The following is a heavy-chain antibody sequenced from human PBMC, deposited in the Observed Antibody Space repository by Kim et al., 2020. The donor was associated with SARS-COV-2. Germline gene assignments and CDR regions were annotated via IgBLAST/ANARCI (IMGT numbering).Heavy chain of an antibody. CDR1: GDSVSSNSAA. V-gene: IGHV6-1*01. CDR3: ARLRGYSGYDQYYYYYMDV. CDR2: TYYRSKWYN. J-gene: IGHJ6*03. Sequence: SQTLSLTCAISGDSVSSNSAAWNWIRQSPSRGLEWLGRTYYRSKWYNDYTVSVKSRITINPDTSKNQFSLQLNSVNPEDTAVYYCARLRGYSGYDQYYYYYMDVWGKGTSVTVSS. D-gene: IGHD5-12*01.